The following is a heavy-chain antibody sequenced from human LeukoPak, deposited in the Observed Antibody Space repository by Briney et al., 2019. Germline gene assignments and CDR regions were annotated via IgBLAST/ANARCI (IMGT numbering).Heavy chain of an antibody. D-gene: IGHD3-10*01. CDR3: AEGGSYSAFDI. CDR2: INPNSGGT. CDR1: GDTFINDY. J-gene: IGHJ3*02. Sequence: ASVKVSCKASGDTFINDYIHWVRQAPGQGLEWMGWINPNSGGTNYAQKFQGRVTMTRDTSISTAYMELGRLRADDTAVYYCAEGGSYSAFDIWGQGTMVTVSS. V-gene: IGHV1-2*02.